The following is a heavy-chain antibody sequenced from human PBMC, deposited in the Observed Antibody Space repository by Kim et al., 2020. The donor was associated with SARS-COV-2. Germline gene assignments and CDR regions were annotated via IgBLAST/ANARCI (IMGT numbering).Heavy chain of an antibody. CDR1: GYTFTSYG. CDR2: ISAYNGNT. CDR3: ARDMYYDFWSGGRTDV. Sequence: ASVKVSCKASGYTFTSYGISWVRQAPGQGLEWMGWISAYNGNTNYAQKLQGRVTMTTDTSTSTAYMELRSLRSDDTAVYYCARDMYYDFWSGGRTDVWGQGTTVTVSS. J-gene: IGHJ6*02. D-gene: IGHD3-3*01. V-gene: IGHV1-18*01.